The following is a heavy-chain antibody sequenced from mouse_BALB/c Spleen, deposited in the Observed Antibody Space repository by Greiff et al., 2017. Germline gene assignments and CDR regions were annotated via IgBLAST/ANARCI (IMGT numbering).Heavy chain of an antibody. D-gene: IGHD3-3*01. CDR2: INSNGGST. J-gene: IGHJ1*01. CDR1: GFTFSSYG. V-gene: IGHV5-6-3*01. CDR3: ARGLGYWYFDV. Sequence: EVQGVESGGGLVQPGGSLKLSCAASGFTFSSYGMSWVRQTPDKRLELVATINSNGGSTYYPDSVKGRFTISRDNAKNTLYLQMSSLKSEDTAMYYCARGLGYWYFDVWGAGTTVTVSS.